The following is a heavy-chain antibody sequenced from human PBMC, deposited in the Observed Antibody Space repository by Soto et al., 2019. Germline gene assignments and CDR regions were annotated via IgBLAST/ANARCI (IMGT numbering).Heavy chain of an antibody. Sequence: QVQLVQSGAEVKSPGASVKVSCKASGYTFTSYDINWVRQATGQGFEWMGWMNPKSGGTRYIQKFQGRVTMTSDTSIRTAYMDLSILTSEETAVYYCPRGPTGMIDYWGQGTLVTVSS. J-gene: IGHJ4*02. CDR2: MNPKSGGT. CDR3: PRGPTGMIDY. CDR1: GYTFTSYD. V-gene: IGHV1-8*01.